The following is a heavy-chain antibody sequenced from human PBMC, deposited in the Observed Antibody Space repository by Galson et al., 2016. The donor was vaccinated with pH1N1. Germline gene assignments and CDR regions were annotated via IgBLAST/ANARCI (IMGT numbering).Heavy chain of an antibody. CDR2: IDPSDGTT. Sequence: VKVSCKASGYSVTRYYMHWVRQAPGQGLEWMGIIDPSDGTTTYSQKFHGRITMTRDTPTNAVYMELSSLTSDDTAVYYCARRYYVAYWAQGTLITVYS. J-gene: IGHJ4*02. V-gene: IGHV1-46*01. CDR1: GYSVTRYY. CDR3: ARRYYVAY.